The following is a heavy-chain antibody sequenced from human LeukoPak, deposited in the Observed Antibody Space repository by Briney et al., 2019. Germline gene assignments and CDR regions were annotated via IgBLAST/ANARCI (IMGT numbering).Heavy chain of an antibody. D-gene: IGHD1-26*01. Sequence: PGGSLRLSCVATGITFSRYGMHWVRQAPGKGLEWVAFIWYDRSKTYYGDSVKGRFTISRDNSKNTVYLQMSTLRADDTAVYYCAAPAGAANWLDPWGQGTLVTVSS. CDR3: AAPAGAANWLDP. CDR2: IWYDRSKT. CDR1: GITFSRYG. J-gene: IGHJ5*02. V-gene: IGHV3-30*02.